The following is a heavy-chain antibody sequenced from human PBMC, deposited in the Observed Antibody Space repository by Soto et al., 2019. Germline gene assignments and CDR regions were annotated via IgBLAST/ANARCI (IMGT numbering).Heavy chain of an antibody. CDR2: IYFSWST. Sequence: WTWIRQDPGKGLEWIGYIYFSWSTDSNPSLKSRVTISADKSKNQFSLNLNSMSAGDTAVYFCAGGHNPYYFDWWGQGTLVTVSS. D-gene: IGHD2-21*01. CDR3: AGGHNPYYFDW. V-gene: IGHV4-31*02. J-gene: IGHJ4*02.